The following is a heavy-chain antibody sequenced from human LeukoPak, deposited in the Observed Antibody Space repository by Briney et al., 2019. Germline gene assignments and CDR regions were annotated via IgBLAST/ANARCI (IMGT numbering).Heavy chain of an antibody. CDR3: AKLLTSETDY. J-gene: IGHJ4*02. D-gene: IGHD2-15*01. CDR1: GFTFITYA. V-gene: IGHV3-23*01. CDR2: ISGSGGDT. Sequence: GGSLRLSCAASGFTFITYAMIWVRQAPGKGLEWVSVISGSGGDTYYADSVRGRFTISRDNSKNTLYLQMNYLRAEDTAVYYCAKLLTSETDYWGQGTLVTVSS.